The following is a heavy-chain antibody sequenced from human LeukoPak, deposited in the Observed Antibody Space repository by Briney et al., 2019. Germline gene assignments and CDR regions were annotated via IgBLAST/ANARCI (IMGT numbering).Heavy chain of an antibody. D-gene: IGHD3-22*01. CDR2: ISSSGSTI. J-gene: IGHJ3*01. V-gene: IGHV3-48*01. CDR3: AAAHTFYYDSSGPEDAFDV. Sequence: GGSLRLSCAASGFTFSSYSMNWVRQAPGKGLEWVSYISSSGSTIYYTDSVKGRFTISRDNAKNSLYLQMNSLRAEDTAEYYCAAAHTFYYDSSGPEDAFDVWGQGTMVTVSS. CDR1: GFTFSSYS.